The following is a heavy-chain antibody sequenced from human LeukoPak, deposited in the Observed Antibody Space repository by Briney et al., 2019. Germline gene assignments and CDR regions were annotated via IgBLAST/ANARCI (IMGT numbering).Heavy chain of an antibody. CDR3: ARHGYAYGDYNWFDP. CDR1: ADSISNSNYY. J-gene: IGHJ5*02. D-gene: IGHD4-17*01. CDR2: IYYSGGT. V-gene: IGHV4-61*05. Sequence: ETLSLTCTDSADSISNSNYYWSWIRQPPGKGLEWIGYIYYSGGTNYNPSLKSRVTISVDTSKNQFSLKLSSVTAADTAVYYCARHGYAYGDYNWFDPWGQGTLVTVSS.